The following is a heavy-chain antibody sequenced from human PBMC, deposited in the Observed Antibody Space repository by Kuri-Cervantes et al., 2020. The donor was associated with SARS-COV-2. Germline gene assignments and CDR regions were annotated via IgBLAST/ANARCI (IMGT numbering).Heavy chain of an antibody. D-gene: IGHD3-22*01. Sequence: GSLRLSCTVSGGSISSSSYYWGWIRQPPGKGLEWNGSIYYSGSTYYNPSLKSRVTISVDTSKNQFSLKLSSVTAADTAVYYCARRHYYDSSGPSIALNWFDPWGQGTMVTVSS. CDR3: ARRHYYDSSGPSIALNWFDP. CDR2: IYYSGST. CDR1: GGSISSSSYY. V-gene: IGHV4-39*01. J-gene: IGHJ5*02.